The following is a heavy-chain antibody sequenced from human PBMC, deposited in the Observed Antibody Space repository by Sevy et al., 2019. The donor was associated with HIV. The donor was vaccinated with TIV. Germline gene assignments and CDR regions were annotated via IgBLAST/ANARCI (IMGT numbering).Heavy chain of an antibody. D-gene: IGHD3-10*01. CDR1: GFTFSGYS. J-gene: IGHJ4*02. CDR3: ARDGPTMVRGVSFYFDY. V-gene: IGHV3-21*01. CDR2: ISSSSSYI. Sequence: GGSLRLSCAASGFTFSGYSMNWVRQAPGKGLEWVSSISSSSSYIYYADSVKGRFTISRDNAKNSLYLQMNSLRAEDTAVYYCARDGPTMVRGVSFYFDYWGQGTLVTVSS.